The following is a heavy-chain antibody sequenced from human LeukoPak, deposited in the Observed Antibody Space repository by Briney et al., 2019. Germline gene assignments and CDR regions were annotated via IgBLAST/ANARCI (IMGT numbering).Heavy chain of an antibody. Sequence: GASLKVSCKASGYTFTSYYMHWVRQAPGQGLEWMGIINPSGASTSYAQKFQGRVTMTRDTSTSTVYMELSSLRSEDTAVYYCARDLGYDSSGYWDYYYYYGMDVWGQGTTVTVSS. D-gene: IGHD3-22*01. CDR3: ARDLGYDSSGYWDYYYYYGMDV. CDR1: GYTFTSYY. J-gene: IGHJ6*02. CDR2: INPSGAST. V-gene: IGHV1-46*01.